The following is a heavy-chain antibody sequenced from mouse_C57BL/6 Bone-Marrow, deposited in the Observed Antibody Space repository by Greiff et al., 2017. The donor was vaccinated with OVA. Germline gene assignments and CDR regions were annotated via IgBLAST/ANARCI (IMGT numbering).Heavy chain of an antibody. J-gene: IGHJ3*01. CDR1: GFTFSDYY. Sequence: VQLKESAGGLVQPGSSMKLSCTASGFTFSDYYMAWVRQVPEKGLEWVANINYDGSSTYYLDSLKSRFIISRDNAKNILYLQMSSLKSEDTATYYCASETAQASGFAYWGQGTLVTVSA. CDR3: ASETAQASGFAY. V-gene: IGHV5-16*01. D-gene: IGHD3-2*02. CDR2: INYDGSST.